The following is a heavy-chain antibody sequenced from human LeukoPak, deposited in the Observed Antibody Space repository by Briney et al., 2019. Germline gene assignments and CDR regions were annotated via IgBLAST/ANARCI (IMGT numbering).Heavy chain of an antibody. CDR3: ARDRPTGASRLFVVQ. J-gene: IGHJ4*02. D-gene: IGHD3-3*01. Sequence: GGSPRLSCAASGFTFSSYSMTWVRQAAGKGLEWVSSMGSGSRYTYYADSVRGRFTISRDNAKNSLYLLMNSLRAEDTAVYYCARDRPTGASRLFVVQWGQGTLVTVSS. CDR1: GFTFSSYS. CDR2: MGSGSRYT. V-gene: IGHV3-21*01.